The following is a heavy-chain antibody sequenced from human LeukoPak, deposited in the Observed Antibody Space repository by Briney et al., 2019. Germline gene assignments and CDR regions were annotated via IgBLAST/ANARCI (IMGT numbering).Heavy chain of an antibody. CDR3: AKQLGYCSDGSCYFPY. D-gene: IGHD2-15*01. V-gene: IGHV3-23*01. J-gene: IGHJ4*02. CDR2: ISNNGGYT. CDR1: GLTFSGYA. Sequence: GSLRLSCAASGLTFSGYALNWVRQAPGKGLEWVSAISNNGGYTYYADSVQGRFTISRDNSKSTLCLQMNSLRAEDTAVYYCAKQLGYCSDGSCYFPYWGQGTLVTVSS.